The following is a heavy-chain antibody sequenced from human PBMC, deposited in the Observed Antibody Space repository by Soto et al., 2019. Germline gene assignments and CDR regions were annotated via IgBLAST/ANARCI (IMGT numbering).Heavy chain of an antibody. CDR1: GGSISSYY. CDR3: ARDREAAAHYHYYGMDV. Sequence: SETLSLTCTVSGGSISSYYWSWIRQPPGKGLEWIGYIYYSVSTNYNPSLKSRVTISVDTSKNQFSLKLSSVTAADTAVYYCARDREAAAHYHYYGMDVWGQGTTVTVSS. D-gene: IGHD6-13*01. V-gene: IGHV4-59*01. CDR2: IYYSVST. J-gene: IGHJ6*02.